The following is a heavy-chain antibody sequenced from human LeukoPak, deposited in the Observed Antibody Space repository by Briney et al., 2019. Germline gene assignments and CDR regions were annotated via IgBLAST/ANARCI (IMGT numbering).Heavy chain of an antibody. CDR3: ARGNRITIFGVVRRDAFDI. J-gene: IGHJ3*02. D-gene: IGHD3-3*01. CDR1: GGSFSGYY. Sequence: SETLSLTCAVYGGSFSGYYWSWIRQPPGKGLEWIGEINHSGSTNYNPSLKSRVTISVDTSKNQFSLKLSSVTAAGTAVYYCARGNRITIFGVVRRDAFDIWGQGTMVTVSS. V-gene: IGHV4-34*01. CDR2: INHSGST.